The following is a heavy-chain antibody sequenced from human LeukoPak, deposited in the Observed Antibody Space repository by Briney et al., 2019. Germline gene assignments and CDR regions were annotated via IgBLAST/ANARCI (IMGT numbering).Heavy chain of an antibody. D-gene: IGHD3-10*01. V-gene: IGHV4-34*01. CDR2: INHSGST. CDR3: ARGYGSGSYYVY. J-gene: IGHJ4*02. Sequence: SETLSLTCAVYGGSFSGYYWSWIRQPPGKGLEWIGEINHSGSTNYNPSLKSRVTISVDTSKNQFSLKLSSVTAADTAVYYCARGYGSGSYYVYWGQGTLVTVSS. CDR1: GGSFSGYY.